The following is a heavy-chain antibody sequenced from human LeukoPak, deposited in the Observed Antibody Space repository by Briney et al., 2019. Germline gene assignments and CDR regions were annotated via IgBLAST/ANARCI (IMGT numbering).Heavy chain of an antibody. CDR2: ISAYTGTT. V-gene: IGHV1-18*01. CDR3: ARGGIVVVPAANDDAFDI. CDR1: GYTFNIYG. J-gene: IGHJ3*02. D-gene: IGHD2-2*01. Sequence: ASVKVSCKASGYTFNIYGINWVRQAPGQGLEWMGWISAYTGTTNYAQSLQGRVSMTTDTSTSTAYMELSSLRSEDTAVYYCARGGIVVVPAANDDAFDIWGQGTMVTVSS.